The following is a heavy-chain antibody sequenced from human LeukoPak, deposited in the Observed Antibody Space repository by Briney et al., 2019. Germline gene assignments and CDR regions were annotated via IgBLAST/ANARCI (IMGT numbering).Heavy chain of an antibody. V-gene: IGHV3-21*01. D-gene: IGHD6-13*01. CDR2: ISSSSSYI. J-gene: IGHJ4*02. Sequence: GGSLRLSCAASGFTFSRYSMNWVRQAPGGGLEWVSSISSSSSYIYYADSVKGRFTISRDNAKNSLYLQMNSLRAEDTAVYYCARAAAAPEGYWGQGTLVTVSS. CDR3: ARAAAAPEGY. CDR1: GFTFSRYS.